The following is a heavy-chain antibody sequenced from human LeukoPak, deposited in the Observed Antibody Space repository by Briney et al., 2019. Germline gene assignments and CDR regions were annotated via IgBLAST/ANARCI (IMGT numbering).Heavy chain of an antibody. D-gene: IGHD3-10*01. V-gene: IGHV3-53*01. CDR1: GFTVSSNY. CDR3: ARDHGFGEILPSEFDS. Sequence: GGSLRLSCAASGFTVSSNYMSWVRQAPGKGLEWVSVIYSGGSTYYSDSVKGRFTISRDNAKSALYLQMNSLRAEDTAVYFCARDHGFGEILPSEFDSWGQGTLVTVST. J-gene: IGHJ4*02. CDR2: IYSGGST.